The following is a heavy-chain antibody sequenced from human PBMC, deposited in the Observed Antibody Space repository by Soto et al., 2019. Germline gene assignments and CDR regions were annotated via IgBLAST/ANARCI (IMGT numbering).Heavy chain of an antibody. V-gene: IGHV3-20*01. J-gene: IGHJ5*02. Sequence: GGSLRLSCAASGFTFDDYGMSWVRQAPGKGLEWVSGINWNGGSTGYADSVKGRFTISRDNAKNSLYLQMNSLRAEDTALHHCARGEPYCSGGSCYNTGYNWFDPWGQGTLVTVSS. CDR2: INWNGGST. CDR1: GFTFDDYG. CDR3: ARGEPYCSGGSCYNTGYNWFDP. D-gene: IGHD2-15*01.